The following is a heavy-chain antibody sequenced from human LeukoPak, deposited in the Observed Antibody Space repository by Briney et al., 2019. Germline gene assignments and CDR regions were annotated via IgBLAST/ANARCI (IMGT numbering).Heavy chain of an antibody. CDR3: AKGDYYGSGSSSHDYYYYYGMDV. J-gene: IGHJ6*02. D-gene: IGHD3-10*01. CDR2: ISGSGGST. Sequence: GGSQRLSCVGSGFTFSAFAMIWVRQAPGKGLEWVSAISGSGGSTYYADSVKGRFTISRDNSKNTLYLQMNSLRAEDTAVYYCAKGDYYGSGSSSHDYYYYYGMDVWGQGTTVTVSS. V-gene: IGHV3-23*01. CDR1: GFTFSAFA.